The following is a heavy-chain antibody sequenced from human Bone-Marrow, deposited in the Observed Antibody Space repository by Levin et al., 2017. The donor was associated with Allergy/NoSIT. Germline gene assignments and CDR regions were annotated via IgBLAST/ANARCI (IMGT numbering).Heavy chain of an antibody. CDR1: GFTFSSHW. Sequence: PGGSLRLSCAASGFTFSSHWMHWVRQVPGKGLVWVSRIFSDGINTNYAESVKGRFTISRDNAKNTLYLQMNSLRAEDTALYYCVRDKTSTVANVFDVWGQGTLVTVSS. V-gene: IGHV3-74*01. CDR2: IFSDGINT. J-gene: IGHJ3*01. CDR3: VRDKTSTVANVFDV. D-gene: IGHD6-19*01.